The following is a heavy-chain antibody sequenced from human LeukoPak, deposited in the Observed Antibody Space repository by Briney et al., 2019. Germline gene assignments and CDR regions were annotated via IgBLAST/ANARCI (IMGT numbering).Heavy chain of an antibody. J-gene: IGHJ2*01. CDR1: GFTFSSYA. D-gene: IGHD6-6*01. V-gene: IGHV3-64D*09. CDR3: VKALPAALKLMEYSSSGLFWDWYFDL. Sequence: HPGGSLRLSCSASGFTFSSYAMHWVRQAPGKGLEYASAISSNGGSTYYADSVKGRFTISRDNSKNTLYLQMSSLRAEDTAVYYCVKALPAALKLMEYSSSGLFWDWYFDLWGRGTLVTVSS. CDR2: ISSNGGST.